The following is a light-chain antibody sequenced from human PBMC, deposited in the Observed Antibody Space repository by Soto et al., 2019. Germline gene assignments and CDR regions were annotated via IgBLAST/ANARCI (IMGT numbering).Light chain of an antibody. CDR3: QQYNNWPPLVT. CDR2: GAS. Sequence: EIVMTQSPATLSVSPGERATLSCRASQSVTSNLAWYQQKPGQAPRLLIYGASTRATGIPARFSGSGSGTEFTLTISSLQSEDFVVYYCQQYNNWPPLVTFGQGTKLELK. CDR1: QSVTSN. V-gene: IGKV3-15*01. J-gene: IGKJ2*01.